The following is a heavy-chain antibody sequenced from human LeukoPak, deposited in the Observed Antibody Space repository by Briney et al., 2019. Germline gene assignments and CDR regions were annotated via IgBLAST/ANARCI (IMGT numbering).Heavy chain of an antibody. D-gene: IGHD5-12*01. CDR1: GYTFTSYG. V-gene: IGHV1-18*01. CDR3: ARGYSGYVAYYYGMDV. Sequence: ASVKVSCKASGYTFTSYGISWVRQAPGQGLEWMGWISAYNGNTNYAQKLQGRVTMTTDTSTSTAYMELRSLRSDDTAVYYCARGYSGYVAYYYGMDVWGQGTTVTVSS. CDR2: ISAYNGNT. J-gene: IGHJ6*02.